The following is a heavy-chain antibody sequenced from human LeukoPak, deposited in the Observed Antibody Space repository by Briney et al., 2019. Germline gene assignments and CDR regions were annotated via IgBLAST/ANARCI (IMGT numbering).Heavy chain of an antibody. D-gene: IGHD3-10*01. CDR1: GASISNYC. CDR2: IYYSGGT. Sequence: PSETLSLTCIVSGASISNYCWSWIRQSPGKGLEWIGYIYYSGGTNYNPSLKSRVTISVDTSKNQFSLKLNSVTAADTAVYYCARDLIRGGFDYWGQGTLVTVSS. CDR3: ARDLIRGGFDY. J-gene: IGHJ4*02. V-gene: IGHV4-59*01.